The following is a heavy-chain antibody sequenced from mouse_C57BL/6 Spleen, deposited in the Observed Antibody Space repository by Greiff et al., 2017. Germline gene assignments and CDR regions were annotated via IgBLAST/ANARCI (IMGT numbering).Heavy chain of an antibody. J-gene: IGHJ2*01. CDR2: IDPSDSYT. CDR3: ARLYGNPYYFDY. V-gene: IGHV1-69*01. Sequence: QVQLQQPGAELVMPGASVKLSCKASGYTFTSYWMHWVKQRPGQGLEWIGEIDPSDSYTNYNHKFKGKSTLTVDKSSSTAYMQLSSLTSEDSAVYYCARLYGNPYYFDYWGQGTTLTVSS. D-gene: IGHD2-10*02. CDR1: GYTFTSYW.